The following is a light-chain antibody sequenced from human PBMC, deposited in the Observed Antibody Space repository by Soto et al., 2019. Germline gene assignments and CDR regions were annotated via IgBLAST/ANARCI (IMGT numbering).Light chain of an antibody. CDR3: QQYGASRT. V-gene: IGKV3-20*01. Sequence: EIVLTQSPGTLSLSPGERATLSYGASEHVANNYVAWYQQKPGQAPRRLIYGASSRAAGIPDRFRGSGSGTDFTLTITRLEPEDFAVYYCQQYGASRTFGQGTKVDI. CDR2: GAS. J-gene: IGKJ1*01. CDR1: EHVANNY.